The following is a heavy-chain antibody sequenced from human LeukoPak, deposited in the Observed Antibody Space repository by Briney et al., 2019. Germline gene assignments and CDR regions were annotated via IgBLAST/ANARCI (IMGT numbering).Heavy chain of an antibody. CDR1: GGTFSSYA. J-gene: IGHJ4*02. V-gene: IGHV1-69*13. Sequence: ASVKVSCKASGGTFSSYAISWVRQAPGQGLEWMGGIIPIFGTANYAQKFQGRVTITADESTSTAYMELSSLRSEDTAVYYCARGSGLREKWELPDYWGQGTLVTVSS. CDR3: ARGSGLREKWELPDY. D-gene: IGHD1-26*01. CDR2: IIPIFGTA.